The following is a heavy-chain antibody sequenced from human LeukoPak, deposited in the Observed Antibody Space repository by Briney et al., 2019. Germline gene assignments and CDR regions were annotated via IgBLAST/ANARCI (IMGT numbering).Heavy chain of an antibody. CDR3: AREASLYYDFWSGYYSYFDY. CDR1: GFSFSSYA. CDR2: ISYGGSNK. Sequence: GRSLRLSCAASGFSFSSYARHWVRQAPGKGLEWVGVISYGGSNKYYADSVKGRFTISRDNSKNTLYLQMNSLRAEDTAVYYCAREASLYYDFWSGYYSYFDYWGQGTLVTVSS. V-gene: IGHV3-30-3*01. D-gene: IGHD3-3*01. J-gene: IGHJ4*02.